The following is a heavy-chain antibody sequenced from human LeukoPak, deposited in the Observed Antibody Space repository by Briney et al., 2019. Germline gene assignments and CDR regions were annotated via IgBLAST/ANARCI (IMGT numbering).Heavy chain of an antibody. CDR1: GVTFSRYA. D-gene: IGHD6-19*01. Sequence: PRGSLRLSCAASGVTFSRYAMSWVRQAPGKGLEGIASGRYSGGTYYNPSLESRVAISADMSKNQISLKLTSVTGADTAVYYCAGERGEEYSSGWYKTNYFYNWGQGIRVTVSS. CDR2: GRYSGGT. CDR3: AGERGEEYSSGWYKTNYFYN. V-gene: IGHV4-39*07. J-gene: IGHJ4*02.